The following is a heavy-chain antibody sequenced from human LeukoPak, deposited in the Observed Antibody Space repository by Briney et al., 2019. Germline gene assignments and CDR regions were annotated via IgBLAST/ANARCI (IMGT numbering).Heavy chain of an antibody. CDR1: GFTLNNYN. CDR2: VSSSSSTI. CDR3: ARDSGSYWALDY. V-gene: IGHV3-48*02. J-gene: IGHJ4*02. D-gene: IGHD3-10*01. Sequence: GGSLRLSRAASGFTLNNYNMKWVRQAPGKGLEWVSYVSSSSSTIYYADSVKGRFTISRDNAKNSLYLQMNSLRDEDTAVYYCARDSGSYWALDYWGQGTLVTVSS.